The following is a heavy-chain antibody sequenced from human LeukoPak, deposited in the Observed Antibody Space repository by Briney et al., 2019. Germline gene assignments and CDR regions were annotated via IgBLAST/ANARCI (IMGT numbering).Heavy chain of an antibody. V-gene: IGHV1-3*01. D-gene: IGHD3-22*01. J-gene: IGHJ4*02. Sequence: ASVKVSCKASGYAFTSYAMHWVRQAPGQRLEWMGWINAGNGNTKYSQEFQGRVTITRDTSASTAYMELRSLRSDDTAVYYCARLRGGIYDKDYWGQGTLVTVSS. CDR1: GYAFTSYA. CDR2: INAGNGNT. CDR3: ARLRGGIYDKDY.